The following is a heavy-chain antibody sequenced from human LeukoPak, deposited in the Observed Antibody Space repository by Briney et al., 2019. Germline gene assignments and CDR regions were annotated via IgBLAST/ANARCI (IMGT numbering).Heavy chain of an antibody. Sequence: GGSLRLSCAASGFTFSNYWMTWVRQAPGKGLEWVANIKDDGSEKLYADSVKGRFTISRDNAKNSVYLQMNSLRAEEKAICYCARSRYSDYWGEGTVVTVSS. V-gene: IGHV3-7*01. CDR3: ARSRYSDY. J-gene: IGHJ4*02. D-gene: IGHD2-21*01. CDR2: IKDDGSEK. CDR1: GFTFSNYW.